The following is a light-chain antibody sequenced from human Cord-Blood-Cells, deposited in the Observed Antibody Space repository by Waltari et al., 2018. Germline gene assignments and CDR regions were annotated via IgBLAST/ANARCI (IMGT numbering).Light chain of an antibody. V-gene: IGKV1-39*01. CDR2: AAS. Sequence: DIQMTQSPSSLSASVGDRVNITCRASQSISSYLNWYQKKPGKAPKLRIYAASSLQSEVPSRFSGIGSGTDFTLTISSLQPEDFATYYCQQSYSTPPTFGQGTKVEIK. CDR1: QSISSY. J-gene: IGKJ1*01. CDR3: QQSYSTPPT.